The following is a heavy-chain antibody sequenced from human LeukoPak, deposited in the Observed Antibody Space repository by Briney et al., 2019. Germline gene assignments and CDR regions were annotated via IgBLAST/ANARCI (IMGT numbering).Heavy chain of an antibody. CDR3: ARDHLGQFAIFGVVIRYFDY. V-gene: IGHV4-34*01. J-gene: IGHJ4*02. D-gene: IGHD3-3*01. Sequence: SETLSLTCAVYGGSFSDYYWNWIRQSPGKGLEWIGEINDSGTTRYNPSLKSRVTFSIEAPKRQLSLKLNSVTAADTAVYYCARDHLGQFAIFGVVIRYFDYWGQGTLVTVSS. CDR1: GGSFSDYY. CDR2: INDSGTT.